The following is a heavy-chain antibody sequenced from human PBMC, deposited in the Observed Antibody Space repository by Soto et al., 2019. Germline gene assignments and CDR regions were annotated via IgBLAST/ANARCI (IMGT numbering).Heavy chain of an antibody. CDR3: ARLRVMTTVTPVVNWFDP. CDR1: GYTFTSYG. CDR2: ISAYNGNT. V-gene: IGHV1-18*04. J-gene: IGHJ5*02. Sequence: ASVKVSCRASGYTFTSYGISWVRQAPGQGLEWMGWISAYNGNTNYAQKLQGRVTMTTDTSPSTAYMELRSPRSDDTAVYYCARLRVMTTVTPVVNWFDPWG. D-gene: IGHD4-17*01.